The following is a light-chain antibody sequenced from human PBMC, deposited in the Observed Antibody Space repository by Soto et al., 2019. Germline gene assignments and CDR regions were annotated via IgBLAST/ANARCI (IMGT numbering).Light chain of an antibody. CDR3: QHYGSLVLT. CDR2: GAS. CDR1: QSVSSSY. J-gene: IGKJ4*01. Sequence: EIVLTQSPGTLSLSPGERATLSCRASQSVSSSYLAWYQQKPGQAPRLLIYGASSRATGIPDRFSGSGSGTDFTLTISSLEPEDFALYYCQHYGSLVLTFGGGTKVEIK. V-gene: IGKV3-20*01.